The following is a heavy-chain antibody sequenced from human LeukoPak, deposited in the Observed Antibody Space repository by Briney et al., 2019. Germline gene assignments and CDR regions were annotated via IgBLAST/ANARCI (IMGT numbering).Heavy chain of an antibody. D-gene: IGHD3-9*01. V-gene: IGHV4-31*03. CDR2: IYYSGST. CDR1: GGSISSGGYY. J-gene: IGHJ5*02. CDR3: ARQLTQLNRFDWLGWFDP. Sequence: SQTLSLTCTVSGGSISSGGYYWSWIRQHPGKGLEWIGYIYYSGSTNYNPSLKSRVTISVDTSKNQFSLKLSSVTAADTAVYYCARQLTQLNRFDWLGWFDPWGQGTLVTVSS.